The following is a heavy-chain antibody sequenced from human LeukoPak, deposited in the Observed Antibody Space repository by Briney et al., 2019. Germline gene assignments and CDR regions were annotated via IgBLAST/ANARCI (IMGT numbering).Heavy chain of an antibody. J-gene: IGHJ4*02. D-gene: IGHD3-3*01. V-gene: IGHV1-8*03. Sequence: GASVKVSCKASGYTFTSYDINWVRQAPGQGLEWMGWMNPNSGNTGYAQKFQGRVTITRNTSISTAYMELSSLRSEDTAVYYCARGSYDFWSGYSYYFDYWGQGTLVTVSS. CDR2: MNPNSGNT. CDR3: ARGSYDFWSGYSYYFDY. CDR1: GYTFTSYD.